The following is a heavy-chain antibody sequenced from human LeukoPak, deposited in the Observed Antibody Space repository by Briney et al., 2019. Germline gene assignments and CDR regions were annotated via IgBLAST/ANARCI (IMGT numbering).Heavy chain of an antibody. CDR1: GFTFSSYV. CDR3: ARDPHIAVVGLCDY. Sequence: PGGSLRLSCAASGFTFSSYVMHWVRQAPGKGLEWVAIISYDGSNEYYADSVKGRFTISRDNSKNTLYLQMNSLRAEDTAVYYCARDPHIAVVGLCDYWGQGTLVTVSS. CDR2: ISYDGSNE. V-gene: IGHV3-30*04. D-gene: IGHD6-19*01. J-gene: IGHJ4*02.